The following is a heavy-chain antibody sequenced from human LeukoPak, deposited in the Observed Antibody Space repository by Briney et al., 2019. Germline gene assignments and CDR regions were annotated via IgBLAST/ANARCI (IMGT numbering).Heavy chain of an antibody. CDR3: ARTEQYSSSWYYNY. V-gene: IGHV4-59*01. CDR1: GGSISNYY. D-gene: IGHD6-13*01. CDR2: TFDNGST. Sequence: SETLSLTCSVSGGSISNYYWSWIRQPPGKGLEWIGCTFDNGSTNYNASLKSRVTISVDTSKNQFSLKLSSVTAADTAAYYCARTEQYSSSWYYNYWGQGTLVTVSS. J-gene: IGHJ4*02.